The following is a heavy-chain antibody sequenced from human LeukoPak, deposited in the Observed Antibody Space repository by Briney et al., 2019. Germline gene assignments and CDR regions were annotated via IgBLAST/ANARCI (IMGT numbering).Heavy chain of an antibody. V-gene: IGHV4-39*07. Sequence: SETLSLTCTVSGGSISRGPYYWSWIRQPPGKGLEWIGEINHSGSTNYNPSLKSRVTISVDTSKNQFSLKLSSVTAADTAVYYCARGSRRYYDFWSGSKNIYYYYYMDVWGKGTTVTVSS. CDR1: GGSISRGPYY. J-gene: IGHJ6*03. CDR2: INHSGST. D-gene: IGHD3-3*01. CDR3: ARGSRRYYDFWSGSKNIYYYYYMDV.